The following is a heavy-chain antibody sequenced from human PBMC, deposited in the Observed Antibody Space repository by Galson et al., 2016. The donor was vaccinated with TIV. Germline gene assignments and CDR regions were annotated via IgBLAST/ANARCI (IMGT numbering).Heavy chain of an antibody. CDR2: ISNSGNTK. CDR3: ARGPEYYDFWSGFSGDYFDY. J-gene: IGHJ4*02. CDR1: GFTFSKYY. V-gene: IGHV3-11*01. D-gene: IGHD3-3*01. Sequence: SLRLSCAAPGFTFSKYYMNWIRQAPGKGLEWISYISNSGNTKFYADSVKDRFTISRDNANNSLYLQMNGLRADDTAVYYCARGPEYYDFWSGFSGDYFDYWGQGTLVTVSS.